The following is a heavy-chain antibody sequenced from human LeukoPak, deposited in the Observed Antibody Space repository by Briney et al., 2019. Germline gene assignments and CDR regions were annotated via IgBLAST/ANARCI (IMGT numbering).Heavy chain of an antibody. D-gene: IGHD6-13*01. V-gene: IGHV4-4*07. J-gene: IGHJ5*02. CDR3: ARDGGGIAAAGRPLHWFDP. Sequence: SETLSLTCTVSGGSISSYYWSWIRQPAGKGLEWIGRIYTSRSTNYNPSLKSRVTMSVDTSKNQFSLKLSSVTAADTAVYYCARDGGGIAAAGRPLHWFDPWGQGTLVTVSS. CDR2: IYTSRST. CDR1: GGSISSYY.